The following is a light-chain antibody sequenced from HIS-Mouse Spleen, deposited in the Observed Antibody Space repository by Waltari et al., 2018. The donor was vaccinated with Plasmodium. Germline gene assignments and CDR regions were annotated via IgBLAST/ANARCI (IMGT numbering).Light chain of an antibody. V-gene: IGLV2-23*03. CDR1: SSDVGSYNL. CDR2: EGS. CDR3: CSYAGSSTFV. J-gene: IGLJ3*02. Sequence: QSALTQPASVSGSPGQSINIPCTGTSSDVGSYNLVSWYQQHPGKAPKLMIYEGSKRPSGVSNRFSGSKSGNTASLTISGLQAEDEADYYCCSYAGSSTFVFGGGTKLTVL.